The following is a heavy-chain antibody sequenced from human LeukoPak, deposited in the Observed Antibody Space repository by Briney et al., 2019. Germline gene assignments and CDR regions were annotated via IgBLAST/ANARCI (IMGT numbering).Heavy chain of an antibody. D-gene: IGHD2-21*02. J-gene: IGHJ4*02. CDR2: IYYSGST. Sequence: SETLSLTCTVSGGSISSSSYYWGWIRQPPGKGLEWIGSIYYSGSTYYNPSLKSRVTISVDTSKNQFSLKLSSVTAADTAVYYCARVGSVVVTAIDYWGQGTLVTVSS. V-gene: IGHV4-39*07. CDR1: GGSISSSSYY. CDR3: ARVGSVVVTAIDY.